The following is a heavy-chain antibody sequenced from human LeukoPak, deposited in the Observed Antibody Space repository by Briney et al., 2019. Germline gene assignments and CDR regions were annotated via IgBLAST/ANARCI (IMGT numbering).Heavy chain of an antibody. D-gene: IGHD3-10*01. V-gene: IGHV4-39*01. CDR3: ARHERGIWFGELLPYYFDY. CDR2: IYYSGST. Sequence: SETLSLTCTVSGGSISSSSYYWGWIRQPPGQGLEWIGSIYYSGSTYYNPSLKSRVTISVDTSKNQFSLKLSPVTAADTAVYYCARHERGIWFGELLPYYFDYWGQGTLVTVSS. CDR1: GGSISSSSYY. J-gene: IGHJ4*01.